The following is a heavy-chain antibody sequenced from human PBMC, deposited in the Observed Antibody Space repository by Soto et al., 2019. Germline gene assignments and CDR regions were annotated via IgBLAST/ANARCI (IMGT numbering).Heavy chain of an antibody. CDR1: GFSLSTSGVG. Sequence: SGPTLVKPTQTLTLTCTFSGFSLSTSGVGVGWIRQPPGKALEWLALIYWNDDKRYSPSLKSRLTITKDTSKNQVVLTMTNMDPVDTATYYCAHSPRYYDFWNNLFRGVYGVDVWGQGTTVTVSS. CDR3: AHSPRYYDFWNNLFRGVYGVDV. D-gene: IGHD3-3*01. V-gene: IGHV2-5*01. CDR2: IYWNDDK. J-gene: IGHJ6*02.